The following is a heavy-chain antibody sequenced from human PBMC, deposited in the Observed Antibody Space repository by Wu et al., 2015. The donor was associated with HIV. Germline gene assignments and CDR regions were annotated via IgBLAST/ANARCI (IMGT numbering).Heavy chain of an antibody. CDR2: LVSVFHSP. CDR1: GGTFRTNA. D-gene: IGHD2-2*01. Sequence: QLQLEQSGAEVREPGSSVKVSCKASGGTFRTNAISWVRQAPGQEFEWIGGLVSVFHSPNYAKNFQGRVTISADESTGTAYMELNTLRPEDTAVYYCARGPKVVVPAAIEWYFDLWGRGTLVTVSS. J-gene: IGHJ2*01. CDR3: ARGPKVVVPAAIEWYFDL. V-gene: IGHV1-69*12.